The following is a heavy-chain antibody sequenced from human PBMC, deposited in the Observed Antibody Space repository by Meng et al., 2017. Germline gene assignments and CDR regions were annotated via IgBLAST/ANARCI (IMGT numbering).Heavy chain of an antibody. D-gene: IGHD4-11*01. CDR3: ARRISTVTTGNYYYGMDV. CDR1: GYSSTSYW. Sequence: GGSLRLSCKGSGYSSTSYWIGWVRQMPGKGLEWMGIIYPGDSDTRYSPSFQGQVTISADKSISTAYLQWSSLKASDTAMYYCARRISTVTTGNYYYGMDVWGQGTTVTVSS. V-gene: IGHV5-51*01. CDR2: IYPGDSDT. J-gene: IGHJ6*02.